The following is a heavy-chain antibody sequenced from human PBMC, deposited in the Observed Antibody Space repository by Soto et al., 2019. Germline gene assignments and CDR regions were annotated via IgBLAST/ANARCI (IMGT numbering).Heavy chain of an antibody. D-gene: IGHD5-12*01. CDR1: GFTFSNAW. Sequence: GGSLRLSCAASGFTFSNAWMNWVRQAPGKGLEWVGRIKSKTDGGTTDYAAPVKGRFTISRDDSKNTLYLQMNSLKAEDTAVYYCTTDEMATIPDFDYWGQGTLVTVSS. CDR3: TTDEMATIPDFDY. CDR2: IKSKTDGGTT. J-gene: IGHJ4*02. V-gene: IGHV3-15*07.